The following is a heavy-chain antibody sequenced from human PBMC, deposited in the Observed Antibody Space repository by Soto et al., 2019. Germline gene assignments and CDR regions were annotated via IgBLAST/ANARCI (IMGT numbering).Heavy chain of an antibody. J-gene: IGHJ4*02. CDR3: TRAAWFPSLSFY. CDR2: IRSSGSTA. D-gene: IGHD3-10*01. CDR1: GFCFSRFE. V-gene: IGHV3-48*03. Sequence: PGGSLRLSCAASGFCFSRFELHWVRQAPGKGLEWISDIRSSGSTAYYASSVEGRFTISRDNANNSVYLQMDSLRAEDTALYYCTRAAWFPSLSFYWGQGALVTVSS.